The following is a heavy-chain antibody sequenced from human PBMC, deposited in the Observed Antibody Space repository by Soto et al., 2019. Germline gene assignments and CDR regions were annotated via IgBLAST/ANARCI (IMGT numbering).Heavy chain of an antibody. D-gene: IGHD2-21*01. Sequence: SETLSLTCTVSGGSISSYYWSWIRQPPGKGLEWIGYIYYSGSTNYNPSLKSRVTISVDTSKNQFSLKLSSVTAADTAVYYCARQRLAYDKIDYWGQGTLVTVSS. J-gene: IGHJ4*02. V-gene: IGHV4-59*08. CDR2: IYYSGST. CDR3: ARQRLAYDKIDY. CDR1: GGSISSYY.